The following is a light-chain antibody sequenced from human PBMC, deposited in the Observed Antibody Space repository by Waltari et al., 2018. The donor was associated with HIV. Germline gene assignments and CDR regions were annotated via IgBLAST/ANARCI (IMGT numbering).Light chain of an antibody. CDR1: SSDVGGYNY. Sequence: QSALTQPRSVSGSPGPSVTISCTGTSSDVGGYNYVSWYQQHPGKAPKLMIYDVRKRPAGVPDRFSGSKSGNTASLTISGLQAEDEADYYCCSYAGSYTFGVFGTGTKVTVL. CDR3: CSYAGSYTFGV. J-gene: IGLJ1*01. CDR2: DVR. V-gene: IGLV2-11*01.